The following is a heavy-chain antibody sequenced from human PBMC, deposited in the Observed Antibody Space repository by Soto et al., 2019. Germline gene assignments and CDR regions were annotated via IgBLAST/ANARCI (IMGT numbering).Heavy chain of an antibody. CDR1: GFTFSTYG. CDR2: IWYDGSNK. J-gene: IGHJ6*02. V-gene: IGHV3-33*01. CDR3: ARGGYSAGWTYGMDV. D-gene: IGHD6-19*01. Sequence: ESGGGVVQPGRSLRLSCAASGFTFSTYGMHWVRQAPGKGLEWVAVIWYDGSNKYYADSVKGRFTISRDNSKNMLYMQMNSLRAEDTAVYHCARGGYSAGWTYGMDVWGQGTTVTVS.